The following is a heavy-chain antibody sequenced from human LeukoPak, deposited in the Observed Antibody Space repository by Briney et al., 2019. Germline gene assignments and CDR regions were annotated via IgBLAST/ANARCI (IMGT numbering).Heavy chain of an antibody. J-gene: IGHJ4*02. CDR1: GYTFTSYY. V-gene: IGHV1-46*01. D-gene: IGHD5-18*01. Sequence: ASVKVSCKASGYTFTSYYMHWVRQALGQGLEWMGIINPSGGSTSYAQKFHGRVTMTRDTSTSTVYMELSSLRSEDTAVYYCVRQLWLHPFDYWGQGTLVTVSS. CDR3: VRQLWLHPFDY. CDR2: INPSGGST.